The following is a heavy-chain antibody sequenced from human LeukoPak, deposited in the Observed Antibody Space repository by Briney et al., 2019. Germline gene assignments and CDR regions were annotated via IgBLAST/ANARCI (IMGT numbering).Heavy chain of an antibody. CDR1: GYTFRSYE. D-gene: IGHD4-23*01. V-gene: IGHV1-8*01. J-gene: IGHJ4*02. CDR2: IHPNSGKT. CDR3: ARGHYGGNRYFDI. Sequence: GASVKVSCKASGYTFRSYEINWVRQAPGQGLEWVGWIHPNSGKTGYAQKFQGRVTMTRDTSTETAFMELSSLKFDDTAIFYCARGHYGGNRYFDIWGQGTMLTVCS.